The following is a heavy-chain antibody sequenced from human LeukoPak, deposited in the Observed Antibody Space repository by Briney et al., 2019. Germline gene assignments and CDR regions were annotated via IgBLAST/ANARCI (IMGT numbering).Heavy chain of an antibody. CDR3: ARGRISSGWYPENFYYYYYGMDV. Sequence: GASVKVSCKASGYTFTSYDINWVRQATGQGLEWMGWMNPNSGNTGYAQKFQGRVTMTRNTSISTAYMELSSLRSEDTAVYYCARGRISSGWYPENFYYYYYGMDVWGQGTTVTVSS. CDR2: MNPNSGNT. D-gene: IGHD6-19*01. V-gene: IGHV1-8*01. CDR1: GYTFTSYD. J-gene: IGHJ6*02.